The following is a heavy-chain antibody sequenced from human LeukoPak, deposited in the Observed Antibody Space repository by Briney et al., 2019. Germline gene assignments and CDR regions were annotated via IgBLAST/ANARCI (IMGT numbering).Heavy chain of an antibody. CDR2: ISSSTSTI. CDR1: GFTFSDYS. D-gene: IGHD3-22*01. V-gene: IGHV3-48*01. J-gene: IGHJ4*02. Sequence: GGSLRLSCAASGFTFSDYSMNWVRQAPGKGLEWVSYISSSTSTIYYADSVRGRFTISRDNAKNSLYLQMNSLRAEDTAVYYCARDRAGGAYHYESSGYYYWGQGTLVTVSS. CDR3: ARDRAGGAYHYESSGYYY.